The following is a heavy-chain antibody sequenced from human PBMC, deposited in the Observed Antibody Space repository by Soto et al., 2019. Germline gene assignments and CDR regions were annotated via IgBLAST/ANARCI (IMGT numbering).Heavy chain of an antibody. CDR3: ARHRAITIFGVVIPQPFDY. CDR1: GGSISSSSYY. J-gene: IGHJ4*02. V-gene: IGHV4-39*01. Sequence: SETLSLTCTVSGGSISSSSYYWGWIRQPPGKGLEWIGSIYYSGSTYYNPSLKSRVTISVDTSKNQFSLKLSSVTAADTAVYYCARHRAITIFGVVIPQPFDYRGQGTLVTVSS. CDR2: IYYSGST. D-gene: IGHD3-3*01.